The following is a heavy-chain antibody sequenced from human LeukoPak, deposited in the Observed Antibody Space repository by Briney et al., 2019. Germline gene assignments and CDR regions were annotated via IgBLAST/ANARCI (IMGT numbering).Heavy chain of an antibody. CDR1: GFSISSGYR. Sequence: SETLTLTCAVSGFSISSGYRRWLVREPRGEGLEGIGSIYYSRSTYYNQSLESRFTISIDTSKNQFSLKLSSVTAADTAVYYCARSIPVAVNSWGQGTLVTVSS. V-gene: IGHV4-38-2*01. D-gene: IGHD6-19*01. CDR2: IYYSRST. J-gene: IGHJ4*02. CDR3: ARSIPVAVNS.